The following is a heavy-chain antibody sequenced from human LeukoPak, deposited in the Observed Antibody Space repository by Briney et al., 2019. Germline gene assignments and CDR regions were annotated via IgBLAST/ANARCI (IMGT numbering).Heavy chain of an antibody. CDR2: IIPILGIA. J-gene: IGHJ4*02. D-gene: IGHD3-22*01. CDR1: GGTFSSYA. Sequence: SVKVSCKASGGTFSSYAISWVRQAPGQGLEWMGRIIPILGIANYAQKFQGRVTITADKSTSTAYMELRSLRSDDTAVYYCARVSLYDSSGYYSPYFDYWGQGTLVTVSS. V-gene: IGHV1-69*04. CDR3: ARVSLYDSSGYYSPYFDY.